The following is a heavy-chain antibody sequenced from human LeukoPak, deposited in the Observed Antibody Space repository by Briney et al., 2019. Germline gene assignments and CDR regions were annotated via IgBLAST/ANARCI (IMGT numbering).Heavy chain of an antibody. CDR2: TSGYSNYI. V-gene: IGHV3-21*06. J-gene: IGHJ4*02. CDR3: ARDRDY. Sequence: PGGSLRLSCAASGFTFSSYTMNWVRQAPGKGLEWVSYTSGYSNYIYYADSVKGRFTISRDNAKNSLYLQMNSLRAEDTAVYYCARDRDYWGQGTLVTVSS. CDR1: GFTFSSYT.